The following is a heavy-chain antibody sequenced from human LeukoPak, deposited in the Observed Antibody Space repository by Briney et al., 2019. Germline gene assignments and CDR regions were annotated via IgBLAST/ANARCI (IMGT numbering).Heavy chain of an antibody. V-gene: IGHV3-7*01. CDR2: INQHGSET. CDR1: GFSFSTYW. Sequence: GGSLRLSCEVSGFSFSTYWMTWIRQAPGKGLEWVANINQHGSETYYVDSVKGRFIISRDNAKNSLFLQMDSLTGEDTAVYYCSRGGLYRYSGTSGDYWGQGTLVTVSS. D-gene: IGHD1-26*01. J-gene: IGHJ4*02. CDR3: SRGGLYRYSGTSGDY.